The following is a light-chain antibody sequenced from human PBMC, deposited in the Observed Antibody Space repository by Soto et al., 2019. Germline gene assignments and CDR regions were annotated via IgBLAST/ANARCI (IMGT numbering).Light chain of an antibody. CDR2: GTP. CDR1: ERIYSAY. Sequence: EVVLTQSPGTLSLSRGERATLSCRASERIYSAYLGWYQQKPGQAPRLLIYGTPSRATGIPDRFSGSGSGTDFTLTISRLEPEDFAVYYCQQYGNSPITFGQGTRLEIK. V-gene: IGKV3-20*01. CDR3: QQYGNSPIT. J-gene: IGKJ5*01.